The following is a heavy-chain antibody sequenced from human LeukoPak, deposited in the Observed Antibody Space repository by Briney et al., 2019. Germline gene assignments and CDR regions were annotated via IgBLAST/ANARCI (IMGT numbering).Heavy chain of an antibody. V-gene: IGHV3-30*02. CDR3: ARGLFRFCSSGSCLSPFDY. J-gene: IGHJ4*02. Sequence: GGSLRLSCAASGFIFSNYGMHWVRQAPGKGLEWVAFIQYNGTNKDYADSVKGRFTISRDNSKKTLYLQMNSLRAEDTAVYYCARGLFRFCSSGSCLSPFDYWGQGTLVTVSS. CDR1: GFIFSNYG. D-gene: IGHD2-15*01. CDR2: IQYNGTNK.